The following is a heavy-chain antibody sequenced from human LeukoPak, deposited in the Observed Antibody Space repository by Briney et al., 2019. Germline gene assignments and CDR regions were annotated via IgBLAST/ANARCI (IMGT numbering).Heavy chain of an antibody. CDR2: INSDGSST. D-gene: IGHD3-9*01. J-gene: IGHJ4*02. V-gene: IGHV3-74*01. CDR1: VFTFSSYW. Sequence: GGSLRLSCAASVFTFSSYWMHWVRQAPGKGLVWVSRINSDGSSTSYADSVKGRFTISRDNAKNTLYLQMNSLRAEDTAVYYCAMIPYDILTVSLDYWGQGTLVTVSS. CDR3: AMIPYDILTVSLDY.